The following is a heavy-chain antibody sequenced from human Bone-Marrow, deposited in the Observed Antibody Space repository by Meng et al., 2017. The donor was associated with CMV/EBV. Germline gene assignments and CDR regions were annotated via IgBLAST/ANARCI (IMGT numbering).Heavy chain of an antibody. Sequence: ASVKVSCKASGYTFTSYGISWVRQAPGQGLEWMGWISAYNGNTNYAQKLQGRVTMTTDTSTSTAYMELRSLRSEDTAVYYCARQGRGSSWYDPINWFDPWGQGTLVTVSS. J-gene: IGHJ5*02. CDR2: ISAYNGNT. D-gene: IGHD6-13*01. CDR3: ARQGRGSSWYDPINWFDP. V-gene: IGHV1-18*01. CDR1: GYTFTSYG.